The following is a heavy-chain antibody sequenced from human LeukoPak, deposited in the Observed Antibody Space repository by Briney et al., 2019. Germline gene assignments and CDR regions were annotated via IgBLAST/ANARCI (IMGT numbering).Heavy chain of an antibody. CDR3: AKESCSSSSCYGIDC. CDR1: GFTFSSYA. J-gene: IGHJ4*02. CDR2: ISGSGGST. V-gene: IGHV3-23*01. D-gene: IGHD2-2*01. Sequence: GGSLRLSCAASGFTFSSYAMSWVRQAPGKGLEWVSAISGSGGSTYYADSVKGRFTISRDNSKNTLYPQMNSLRAEDTAVYYCAKESCSSSSCYGIDCWGQGTLVTVSS.